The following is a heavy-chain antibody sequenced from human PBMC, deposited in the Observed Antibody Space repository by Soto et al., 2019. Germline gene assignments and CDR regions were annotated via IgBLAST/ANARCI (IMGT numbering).Heavy chain of an antibody. V-gene: IGHV4-30-2*01. CDR1: GGSLSSSAYS. Sequence: SETLSLTCAVSGGSLSSSAYSWSWIRQPPGKGLEWIGFIYQSGSTYYNPSLKSRVTMSLDRPKNQLSLKLSSVTAADTAVYYCARELLFYDSDGFSWDDAFDIWGQGTMVTVSS. J-gene: IGHJ3*02. D-gene: IGHD3-22*01. CDR2: IYQSGST. CDR3: ARELLFYDSDGFSWDDAFDI.